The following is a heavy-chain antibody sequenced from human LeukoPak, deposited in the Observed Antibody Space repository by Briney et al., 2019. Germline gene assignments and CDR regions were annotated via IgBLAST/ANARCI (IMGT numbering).Heavy chain of an antibody. V-gene: IGHV4-34*01. CDR1: GGSFSGYY. D-gene: IGHD2-21*02. J-gene: IGHJ4*02. Sequence: SETLSLICAVYGGSFSGYYWSWIRQPPGKGLEWIGEINHSGSTNYNPSLKSRVTISVDTSKNQFSLKLSSVTAADTAVYYCARALAYCGGDCYVDYWGQGTLVTVSS. CDR2: INHSGST. CDR3: ARALAYCGGDCYVDY.